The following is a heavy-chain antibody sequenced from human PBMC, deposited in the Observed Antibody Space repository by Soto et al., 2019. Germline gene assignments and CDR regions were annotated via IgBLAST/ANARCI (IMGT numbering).Heavy chain of an antibody. V-gene: IGHV3-15*01. Sequence: VQLVESGGGLVKPGGSLRLSCAASGFTFSNDWMSWVRQAPGKGLEWVGRIKSKTDGGTTDYAAPVKGRFTISRDDSKNTLYLQMNSLKTEDTAVYYCTSEGEGYCSSTSCDNWFDPWGQGTLVTVSS. CDR2: IKSKTDGGTT. CDR1: GFTFSNDW. D-gene: IGHD2-2*01. J-gene: IGHJ5*02. CDR3: TSEGEGYCSSTSCDNWFDP.